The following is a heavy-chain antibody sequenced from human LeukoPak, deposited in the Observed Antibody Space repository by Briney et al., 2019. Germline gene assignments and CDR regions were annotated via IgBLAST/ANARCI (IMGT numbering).Heavy chain of an antibody. CDR2: IKQDGSEK. Sequence: PGGSLRLSCAASGFTFSTYWMTRVRQAPGKGLEWVANIKQDGSEKYYVDSVKGRFTISRDNAKNSLFLQMSSLRAEDTAVYYCARAMDVWGKGTTVTVSS. J-gene: IGHJ6*04. V-gene: IGHV3-7*01. CDR3: ARAMDV. CDR1: GFTFSTYW.